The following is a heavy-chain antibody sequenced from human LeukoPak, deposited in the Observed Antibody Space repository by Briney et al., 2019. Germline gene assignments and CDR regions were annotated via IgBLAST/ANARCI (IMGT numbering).Heavy chain of an antibody. Sequence: PSETLSLTCTVSGYSISSGYYWGWIRQPPGKGLEWIGRIYTSGSTNYNPSLESRVTISVDTSKNQFSLKLSSVTAADTAVYYCAGNRDAYFLNAFDIWGQGTMVTVSS. J-gene: IGHJ3*02. V-gene: IGHV4-38-2*02. CDR1: GYSISSGYY. D-gene: IGHD5-24*01. CDR3: AGNRDAYFLNAFDI. CDR2: IYTSGST.